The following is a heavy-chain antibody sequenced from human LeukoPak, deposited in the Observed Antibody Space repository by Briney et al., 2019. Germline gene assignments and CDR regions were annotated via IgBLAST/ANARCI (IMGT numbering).Heavy chain of an antibody. J-gene: IGHJ2*01. D-gene: IGHD3-3*02. CDR3: VKAPSQHFWSGYTYWYFDP. Sequence: GRSLRLSCAASGFTFDNYAMHWVRQAPGKGLEWVSGISWNSGSIVYADSVKGRFTISRDNAKNSLYLQMSSLRVEDLALYYCVKAPSQHFWSGYTYWYFDPWGRGTLVTVAS. CDR2: ISWNSGSI. V-gene: IGHV3-9*03. CDR1: GFTFDNYA.